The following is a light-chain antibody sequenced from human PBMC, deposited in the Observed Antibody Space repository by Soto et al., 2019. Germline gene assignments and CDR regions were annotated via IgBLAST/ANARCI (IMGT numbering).Light chain of an antibody. CDR3: QQSYSTPPT. V-gene: IGKV1-39*01. J-gene: IGKJ1*01. CDR2: AAS. CDR1: QSISSY. Sequence: DIQMTQSPSSLSASVGDRVTITCRASQSISSYLNWYQQKQGKAPKXLIYAASSLQSGVPSRFSVTGSGTDLTITISSLQPEDFETYYCQQSYSTPPTFGQGTKVDIK.